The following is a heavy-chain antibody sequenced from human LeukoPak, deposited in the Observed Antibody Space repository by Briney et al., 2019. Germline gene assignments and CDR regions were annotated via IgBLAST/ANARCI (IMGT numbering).Heavy chain of an antibody. CDR2: IYPGDSDT. Sequence: TGASLQISCKGSGYSFTSYWIGWVRQMPGKGLEWMGIIYPGDSDTRYSPSFQGQVTISADKSISTAYLQWSSLKASDTAMYYCATSTTISLPFGVAADYWGQGTLVTVSS. D-gene: IGHD3-3*01. CDR1: GYSFTSYW. CDR3: ATSTTISLPFGVAADY. V-gene: IGHV5-51*01. J-gene: IGHJ4*02.